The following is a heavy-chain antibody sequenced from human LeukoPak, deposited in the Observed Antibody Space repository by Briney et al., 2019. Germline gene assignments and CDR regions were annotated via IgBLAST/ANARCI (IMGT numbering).Heavy chain of an antibody. J-gene: IGHJ4*02. CDR2: ISAHNGNT. CDR3: ARAQTTLLLDY. D-gene: IGHD4-11*01. Sequence: ASVKVSCKAPGYTFTSYGISWVRQAPGQGRQWMGWISAHNGNTNYAQKLQGRVTMTTDTSTSTVYMDLRSLRSDDTAVYYCARAQTTLLLDYWGQGTLVTVSS. CDR1: GYTFTSYG. V-gene: IGHV1-18*01.